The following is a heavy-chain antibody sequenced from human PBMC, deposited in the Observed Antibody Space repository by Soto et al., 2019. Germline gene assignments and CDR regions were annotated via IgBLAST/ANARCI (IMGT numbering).Heavy chain of an antibody. Sequence: QVQLQESGPGLVKPSQTLSLTCTVSGGSISSGDYYWSWIRQPPGKGMEWIGYIYYSGSTYYNPSLKSRVTISVDTSKNQVSLKLSSVTAADTAVYYCARGNYLVVVAAKYAFDIWCQGTMVTVSS. CDR3: ARGNYLVVVAAKYAFDI. CDR2: IYYSGST. V-gene: IGHV4-30-4*01. D-gene: IGHD2-15*01. CDR1: GGSISSGDYY. J-gene: IGHJ3*02.